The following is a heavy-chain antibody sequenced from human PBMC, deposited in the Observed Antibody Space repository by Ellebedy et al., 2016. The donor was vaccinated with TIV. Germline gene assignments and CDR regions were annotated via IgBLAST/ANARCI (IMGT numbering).Heavy chain of an antibody. CDR3: AKDVWFGDLSPLSP. CDR2: MSVTFNKN. CDR1: GGSFSGHY. J-gene: IGHJ4*02. D-gene: IGHD3-10*01. Sequence: PSETLSLTCAVSGGSFSGHYWSRVRQAPGKGLEWVSAMSVTFNKNYYIDSVKGRFTISRDNSNNTLYLQMNTLRAEDTAVYYCAKDVWFGDLSPLSPWGQGTLVTVSS. V-gene: IGHV3-23*01.